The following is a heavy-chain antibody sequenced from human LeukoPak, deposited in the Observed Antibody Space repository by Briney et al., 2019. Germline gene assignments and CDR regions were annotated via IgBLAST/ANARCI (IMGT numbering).Heavy chain of an antibody. Sequence: PGGSLRLSCAASGFTFSDYYMSWIRQAPGKGLEWVSYISSSGSTIYYADSVKGRFTISRDNAKNSLYLQMNSLRAEDTALYYCAKDIHPAPRYSSSPPGAFDIWGQGTMVTVSS. J-gene: IGHJ3*02. V-gene: IGHV3-11*01. CDR2: ISSSGSTI. CDR3: AKDIHPAPRYSSSPPGAFDI. D-gene: IGHD6-13*01. CDR1: GFTFSDYY.